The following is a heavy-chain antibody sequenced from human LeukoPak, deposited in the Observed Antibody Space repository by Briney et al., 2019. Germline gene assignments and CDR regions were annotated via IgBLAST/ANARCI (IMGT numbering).Heavy chain of an antibody. CDR3: AKDRSSSWYGWLDP. Sequence: QSGGSLRLSCAASGFTFSSYAMSWVRQAPGEGLEWVSAISGSGGTTYYADSVKGRFTISRDNSKNTLYLQMNSLRAEDTAVYYCAKDRSSSWYGWLDPWGQGTLVTVSS. CDR1: GFTFSSYA. V-gene: IGHV3-23*01. D-gene: IGHD6-13*01. J-gene: IGHJ5*02. CDR2: ISGSGGTT.